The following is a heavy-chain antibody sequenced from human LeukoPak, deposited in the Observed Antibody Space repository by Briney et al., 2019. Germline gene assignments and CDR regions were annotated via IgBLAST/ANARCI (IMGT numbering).Heavy chain of an antibody. CDR2: ISGSGGST. Sequence: GGSLRLSCAASGFTFSSYAMSWVRQAPGKGLEWVSAISGSGGSTYYADSVKGRFTISRDNSKNTLYLQMNSLRAEDTAVYYCAKDLLTKIHRAAEYFQHWGQGTLVTVSS. J-gene: IGHJ1*01. CDR3: AKDLLTKIHRAAEYFQH. D-gene: IGHD1-1*01. V-gene: IGHV3-23*01. CDR1: GFTFSSYA.